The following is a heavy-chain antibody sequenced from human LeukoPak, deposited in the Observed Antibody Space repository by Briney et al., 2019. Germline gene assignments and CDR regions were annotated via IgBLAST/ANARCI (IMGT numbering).Heavy chain of an antibody. CDR1: GGSFSGYY. V-gene: IGHV4-34*01. D-gene: IGHD3-9*01. CDR3: ARRLRYFYVDY. J-gene: IGHJ4*02. CDR2: INHSGST. Sequence: PSETLSLTCAVYGGSFSGYYWSWIRQPPGKGLEWIGEINHSGSTNYNPSLKSRVTISVDTSKNQFSLKLSSVTAADTAVYYCARRLRYFYVDYWGQGTLVTVSS.